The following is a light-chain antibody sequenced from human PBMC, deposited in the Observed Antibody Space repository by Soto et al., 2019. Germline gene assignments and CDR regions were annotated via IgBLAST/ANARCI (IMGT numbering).Light chain of an antibody. CDR3: QHLNAYPLT. V-gene: IGKV1-9*01. CDR2: AAS. J-gene: IGKJ4*01. Sequence: DIQLTQSPSLLSASVGDRVTITCRASQAISTYLAWYQQTSGKAPKLLISAASTLQRGVPSRFRGSGSVTQFTLTISSLQPEDFATYCCQHLNAYPLTFGGGTRVEIK. CDR1: QAISTY.